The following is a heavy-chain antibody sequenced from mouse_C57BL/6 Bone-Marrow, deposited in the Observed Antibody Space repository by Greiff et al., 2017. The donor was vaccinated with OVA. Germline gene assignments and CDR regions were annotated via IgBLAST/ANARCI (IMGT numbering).Heavy chain of an antibody. V-gene: IGHV1-74*01. CDR2: IHPSDSDT. CDR1: GYTFTSYW. Sequence: QVHVKQPGAELVKPGASVKVSCKASGYTFTSYWMHWVKQRPGQGLEWIGRIHPSDSDTNYNQKFKGKATLTVDKSSSTAYMQLSSLTSEDSAVYYCAMRGLWLRRKGYCDDWGQGTTLTVSS. CDR3: AMRGLWLRRKGYCDD. D-gene: IGHD2-2*01. J-gene: IGHJ2*01.